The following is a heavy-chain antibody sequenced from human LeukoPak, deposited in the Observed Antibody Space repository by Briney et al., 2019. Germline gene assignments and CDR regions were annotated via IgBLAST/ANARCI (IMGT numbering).Heavy chain of an antibody. CDR1: GGSIRNLY. CDR2: IYYSGST. CDR3: ARLFPFYGNMRYGMDV. V-gene: IGHV4-59*08. Sequence: SETLSLTCTVSGGSIRNLYWSWIRQPPGKGLEWIGFIYYSGSTNYNPSLKSRLTISVDTSKNRFSLSLNSVTAADTAVYYCARLFPFYGNMRYGMDVWGQGTTVTVSS. D-gene: IGHD2/OR15-2a*01. J-gene: IGHJ6*02.